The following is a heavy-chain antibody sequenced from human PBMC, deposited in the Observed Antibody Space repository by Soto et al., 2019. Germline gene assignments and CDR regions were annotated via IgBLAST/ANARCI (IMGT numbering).Heavy chain of an antibody. D-gene: IGHD5-12*01. Sequence: QVQLQESGPGLVKPSQTLSLTCTVSDDSITSRNYYWNWISQPPGKGLESIGYIHYSGNTYYNPSLKSRVSISLDTSNNPFSVKLNSVTAADTAVYYCARKYRAGYDSWGRGTLVTVSS. CDR2: IHYSGNT. CDR3: ARKYRAGYDS. V-gene: IGHV4-30-4*01. J-gene: IGHJ5*02. CDR1: DDSITSRNYY.